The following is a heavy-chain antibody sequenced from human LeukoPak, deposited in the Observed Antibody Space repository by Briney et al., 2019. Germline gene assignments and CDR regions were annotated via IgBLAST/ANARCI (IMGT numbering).Heavy chain of an antibody. J-gene: IGHJ4*02. D-gene: IGHD3-22*01. V-gene: IGHV3-23*01. CDR3: AKRIDTRGSTHYHDY. CDR2: ISFGGGYT. Sequence: PGGSLRLSCVGYGFTFSNYAMTWVRQAPGKGLEWVSSISFGGGYTFYADSVKGHFTISRDNSRSTLYLQMNNLRAEDTALYYCAKRIDTRGSTHYHDYRGQGTLVTVSS. CDR1: GFTFSNYA.